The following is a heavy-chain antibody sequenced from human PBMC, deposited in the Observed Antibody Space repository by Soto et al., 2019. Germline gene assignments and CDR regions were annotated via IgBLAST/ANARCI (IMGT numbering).Heavy chain of an antibody. Sequence: GGSLRLSCAASGFTFSSYAMSWVRQAPGKGLEWVSAISGSGGSTYYADSVKGRFTISRDNSKNTLYLQMNSLRAEDRAVYYCAKDILTWSTFYETDYWGQGTLVTVSS. J-gene: IGHJ4*02. CDR2: ISGSGGST. CDR1: GFTFSSYA. D-gene: IGHD3-9*01. CDR3: AKDILTWSTFYETDY. V-gene: IGHV3-23*01.